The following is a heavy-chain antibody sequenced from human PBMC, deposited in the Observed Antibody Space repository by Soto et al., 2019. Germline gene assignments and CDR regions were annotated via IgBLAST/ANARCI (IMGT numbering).Heavy chain of an antibody. J-gene: IGHJ4*02. CDR2: ISTLSNYI. CDR1: GLTFGRYT. D-gene: IGHD5-18*01. Sequence: GGSLRLSCAASGLTFGRYTMNWVRQAPGKGLEWVSSISTLSNYIFYADSVKGRFTISRDNAKNSLYLQMDSLRVEDTAVYYCATALDTAMITTDYWGQGTLVTVSS. V-gene: IGHV3-21*01. CDR3: ATALDTAMITTDY.